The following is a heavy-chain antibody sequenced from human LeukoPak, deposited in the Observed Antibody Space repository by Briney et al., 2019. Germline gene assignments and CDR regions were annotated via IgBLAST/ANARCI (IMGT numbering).Heavy chain of an antibody. Sequence: PGGSLRLSCAASGFTFSSYAMHWVRQAPGKGLEWVAVISYDGSNKYYADSVKGRFTISRDNSKNTLYLQMNSLRAEDTAVYYCARISGCDSSGSPPRDAFDIWGQGTMVTVSS. CDR1: GFTFSSYA. CDR2: ISYDGSNK. D-gene: IGHD3-22*01. J-gene: IGHJ3*02. CDR3: ARISGCDSSGSPPRDAFDI. V-gene: IGHV3-30*04.